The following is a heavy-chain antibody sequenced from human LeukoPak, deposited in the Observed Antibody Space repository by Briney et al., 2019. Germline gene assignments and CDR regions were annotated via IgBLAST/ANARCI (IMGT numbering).Heavy chain of an antibody. CDR3: ARGGLNPLYYYYYMDV. CDR1: GYSFTSFG. V-gene: IGHV1-18*01. D-gene: IGHD3-10*01. Sequence: ASVKVSCKASGYSFTSFGISWVRQAPGQGLEWMGWIRPYNGNTNYAQKFQGRVTMTRDTSISTAYMELSRLRSDDTAVYYCARGGLNPLYYYYYMDVWGKGTTVTVSS. CDR2: IRPYNGNT. J-gene: IGHJ6*03.